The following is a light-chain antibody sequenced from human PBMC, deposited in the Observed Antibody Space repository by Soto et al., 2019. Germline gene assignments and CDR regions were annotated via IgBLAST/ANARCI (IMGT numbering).Light chain of an antibody. CDR3: QCHATSLSVLVV. V-gene: IGLV1-40*01. Sequence: QSVLTQPASVAGSPGQRVTISCTGTSSDIGAGYDVYWYQQHPGTAPKLLIYGNSNRTSGVPDRFSGSRSGTATSLAITGLLAEAEADYYYQCHATSLSVLVVFGGGTKLTVL. CDR2: GNS. CDR1: SSDIGAGYD. J-gene: IGLJ2*01.